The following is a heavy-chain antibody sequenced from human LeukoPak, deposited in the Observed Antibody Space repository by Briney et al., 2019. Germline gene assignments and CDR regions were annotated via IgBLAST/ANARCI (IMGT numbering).Heavy chain of an antibody. CDR1: GFTVSSNY. J-gene: IGHJ4*02. D-gene: IGHD3-22*01. V-gene: IGHV3-66*01. CDR3: ARVYDTSDYYGPVDY. CDR2: IYSGGST. Sequence: GGSLRLSCAASGFTVSSNYMSWVRQAPGKGLEWVSVIYSGGSTYYADSVKGRFTIPRDNSKNTVYLQMNSLRVEDTAVYYCARVYDTSDYYGPVDYWGQGTLVTVPS.